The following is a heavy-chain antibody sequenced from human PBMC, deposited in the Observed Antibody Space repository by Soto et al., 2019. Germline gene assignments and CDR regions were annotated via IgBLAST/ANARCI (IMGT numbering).Heavy chain of an antibody. Sequence: GESLKISCKGSGYTFTYYWISWVRQMPGKGLEWMGSIDPSDSNTSNSPSFRGHVTISADNSINPAYMQWSCLKASDTAMYYCVRHRVGSYYYFDYWGQGTLVTVSS. V-gene: IGHV5-10-1*01. J-gene: IGHJ4*02. CDR3: VRHRVGSYYYFDY. CDR2: IDPSDSNT. D-gene: IGHD1-26*01. CDR1: GYTFTYYW.